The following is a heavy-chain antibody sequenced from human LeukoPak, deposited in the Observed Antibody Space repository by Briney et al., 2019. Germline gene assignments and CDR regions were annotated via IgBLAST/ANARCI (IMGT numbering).Heavy chain of an antibody. CDR2: IYPGDSDT. CDR1: GYSFTSYW. D-gene: IGHD3-9*01. J-gene: IGHJ4*02. Sequence: GESLKISCKGSGYSFTSYWNGWVRQMPGKGLEWMGIIYPGDSDTRYSPSFQGQVTISADKSISTAYLQWSSLKASDTAMYYCARARGYFDWLLSFYFDYWGQGTLVTVSS. V-gene: IGHV5-51*01. CDR3: ARARGYFDWLLSFYFDY.